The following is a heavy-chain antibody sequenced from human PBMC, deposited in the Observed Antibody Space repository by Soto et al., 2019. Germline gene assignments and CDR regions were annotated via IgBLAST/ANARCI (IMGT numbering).Heavy chain of an antibody. CDR3: ASPPPSIAARRYYYGMDX. V-gene: IGHV1-69*13. D-gene: IGHD6-6*01. CDR2: IIHSFGTA. J-gene: IGHJ6*02. Sequence: SLKVSGNASGGTFSSYAISWVRQAPGRGLEWMGGIIHSFGTANYAQKFQGRVTITADEYKSTAYMELSSLRSEDTAVYYCASPPPSIAARRYYYGMDXWGQGTTVTVS. CDR1: GGTFSSYA.